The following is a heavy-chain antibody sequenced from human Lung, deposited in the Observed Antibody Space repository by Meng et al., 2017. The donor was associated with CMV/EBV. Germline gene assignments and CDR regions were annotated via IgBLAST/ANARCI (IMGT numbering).Heavy chain of an antibody. CDR1: GFTFSSYS. Sequence: GGSLRLXXAASGFTFSSYSMNWVRQAPGKGLEWVSSLSSSSSYIYYTDSVKGRFTISRDNAKKSLYLQMNSLRTEDTAVYYCARDWLGEGGLDYWGQGTLVTVSS. CDR2: LSSSSSYI. V-gene: IGHV3-21*01. D-gene: IGHD3-16*01. CDR3: ARDWLGEGGLDY. J-gene: IGHJ4*02.